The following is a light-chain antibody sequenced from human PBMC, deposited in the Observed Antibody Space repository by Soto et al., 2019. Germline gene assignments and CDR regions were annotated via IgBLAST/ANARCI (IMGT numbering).Light chain of an antibody. V-gene: IGKV1-33*01. CDR2: DAA. CDR1: QSISSY. J-gene: IGKJ3*01. Sequence: DIQMTQFPSSLSASVGDRVTITCRASQSISSYLSWYQQKPGKAPKLLIYDAANLQTGVPSRFSGGGSGTHFALTISSLQPEDIATYYCQHYHNLPFTFGPGTKVDVK. CDR3: QHYHNLPFT.